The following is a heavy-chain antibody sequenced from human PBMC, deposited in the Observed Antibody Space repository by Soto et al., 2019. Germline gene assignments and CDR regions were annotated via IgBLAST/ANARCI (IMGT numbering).Heavy chain of an antibody. V-gene: IGHV3-23*01. Sequence: GGSLRLSCTASGFTFSSSAMSWVRHVPGQGLEWVASISENGGSRGGTYYADSVKGRFTVSRDNSKNTLYLQVDSLREADTALYYCASAKAVVIAALGIWGQGTMVTVSS. D-gene: IGHD2-21*01. CDR3: ASAKAVVIAALGI. CDR2: ISENGGSRGGT. J-gene: IGHJ3*02. CDR1: GFTFSSSA.